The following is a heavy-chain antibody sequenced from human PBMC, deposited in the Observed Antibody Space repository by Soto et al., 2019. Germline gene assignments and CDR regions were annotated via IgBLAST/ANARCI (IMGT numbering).Heavy chain of an antibody. CDR3: ARVGHYYYGMDV. V-gene: IGHV1-3*01. J-gene: IGHJ6*02. Sequence: ASVKVSCKASGYTFTTYVMHWVRHAPGQRLEWMGWINAGNDNTKYSQKFQGRVTITRDTSASTVYMELSSLSSEDTAVYYCARVGHYYYGMDVWGQGTTVTVSS. D-gene: IGHD3-3*01. CDR2: INAGNDNT. CDR1: GYTFTTYV.